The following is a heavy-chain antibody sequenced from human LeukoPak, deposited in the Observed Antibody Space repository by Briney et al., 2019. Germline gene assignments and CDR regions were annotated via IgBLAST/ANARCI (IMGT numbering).Heavy chain of an antibody. J-gene: IGHJ5*02. CDR1: GGSFSGYY. D-gene: IGHD5-18*01. V-gene: IGHV4-34*01. CDR2: INHSGST. CDR3: ARAPPFGYSYGLNWFDP. Sequence: SETLSLTCAVYGGSFSGYYWSWIRQPPGKGLEWIGEINHSGSTNYNPSLKSRVTISVDTSKNQFSLKLSSVTAADTTVYYCARAPPFGYSYGLNWFDPWGQGTLVTVSS.